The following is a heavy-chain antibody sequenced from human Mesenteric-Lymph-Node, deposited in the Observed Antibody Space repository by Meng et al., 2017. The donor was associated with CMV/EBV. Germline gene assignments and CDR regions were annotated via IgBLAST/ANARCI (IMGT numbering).Heavy chain of an antibody. CDR2: ISWNSYSI. J-gene: IGHJ6*02. V-gene: IGHV3-9*01. D-gene: IGHD4-17*01. CDR3: AKDMSPVTSPYFYYFDV. CDR1: GFRFDEYA. Sequence: GGSLRLSCAASGFRFDEYAMHWVRQAPGKGLEWVSGISWNSYSIGYGDSVKGRFTISRDNARNSLYLQMNDLRAEDTALYYCAKDMSPVTSPYFYYFDVWGQGTTVTVSS.